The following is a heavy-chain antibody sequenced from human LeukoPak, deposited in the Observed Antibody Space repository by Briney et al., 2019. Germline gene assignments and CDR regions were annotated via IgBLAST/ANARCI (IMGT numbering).Heavy chain of an antibody. V-gene: IGHV4-38-2*02. CDR2: IYQSGST. J-gene: IGHJ4*02. D-gene: IGHD4-11*01. CDR3: ARSEINDYMRF. Sequence: SETLSLTCTVSGYSIANGYQWAWIRQSPGKRLEWIGSIYQSGSTYDNLSLKSRLTMSVDTSKNQFSLKMRAVTAADTAIYYCARSEINDYMRFWGQGILATVSS. CDR1: GYSIANGYQ.